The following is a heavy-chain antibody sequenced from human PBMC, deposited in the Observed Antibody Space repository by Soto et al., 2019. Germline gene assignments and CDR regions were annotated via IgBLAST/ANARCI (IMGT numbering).Heavy chain of an antibody. CDR1: GGTFSSYA. CDR2: IIPIFGTA. D-gene: IGHD2-15*01. J-gene: IGHJ4*02. Sequence: QVQLVQSGAEVKKPGSSVKVSCKASGGTFSSYAISWVRQAPGQGLEWMGGIIPIFGTANYAQKFQGRVTITADESTSTAYMELSSLRSEDTAVYYCARPADSVVVVAASLVASGFDYWGQGTLVTVSS. CDR3: ARPADSVVVVAASLVASGFDY. V-gene: IGHV1-69*12.